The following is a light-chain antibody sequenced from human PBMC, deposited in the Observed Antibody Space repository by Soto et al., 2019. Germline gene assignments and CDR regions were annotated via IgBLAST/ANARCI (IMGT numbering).Light chain of an antibody. J-gene: IGKJ2*02. V-gene: IGKV1-9*01. CDR2: GAS. CDR3: QQLNTFPRWT. Sequence: DIHLTQSPFFLSASVGDRVTITCRASQDISSYLAWYQQKPGEAPKLLIYGASTLQSGVPLRFSGSGSGTDFTLTISSLQPEDFATYYCQQLNTFPRWTFGQGTKLEIK. CDR1: QDISSY.